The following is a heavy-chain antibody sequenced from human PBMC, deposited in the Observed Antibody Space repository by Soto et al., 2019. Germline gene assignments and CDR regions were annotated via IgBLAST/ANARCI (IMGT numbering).Heavy chain of an antibody. CDR2: IYYSGST. D-gene: IGHD6-13*01. CDR3: ARRSSSKGSTVGWPWTAWFDP. J-gene: IGHJ5*02. Sequence: QVQLQESGPGLVKPSETLSLTCTVSGGFISSYYWSWIRQPPGKGLEWIGYIYYSGSTNYNPSLNRRVTLSVDTSKNQFSLKLSSVTAADTAMYYCARRSSSKGSTVGWPWTAWFDPWGQGTLVTVSS. V-gene: IGHV4-59*08. CDR1: GGFISSYY.